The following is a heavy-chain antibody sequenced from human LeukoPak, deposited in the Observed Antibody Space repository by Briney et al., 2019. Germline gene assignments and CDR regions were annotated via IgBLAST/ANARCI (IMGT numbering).Heavy chain of an antibody. Sequence: PGGSLRLSCAASGFTFSTYWMTWVRQTPGKGLEWVANIKEEGGEQNYVDSVEGRFTISRDNTKNSVFLQMNSLRVEDTAVYYCARDRAVAGLFDNWGQGTLVTISS. J-gene: IGHJ4*02. D-gene: IGHD6-19*01. V-gene: IGHV3-7*01. CDR3: ARDRAVAGLFDN. CDR1: GFTFSTYW. CDR2: IKEEGGEQ.